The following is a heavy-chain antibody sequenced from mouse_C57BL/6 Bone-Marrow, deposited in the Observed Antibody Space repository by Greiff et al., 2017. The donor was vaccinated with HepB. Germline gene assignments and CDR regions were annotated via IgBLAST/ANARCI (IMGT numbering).Heavy chain of an antibody. CDR3: AILATVVATDYAMDY. V-gene: IGHV1-69*01. CDR1: GYTFTSYW. D-gene: IGHD1-1*01. CDR2: IDPSDSYT. Sequence: VQLQQPGAELVMPGASVKLSCKASGYTFTSYWMHWVKQRPGQGLEWIGEIDPSDSYTNSNQKFKGTSTLTVDKSSSTAYMQLSSLTSEDSAVYYCAILATVVATDYAMDYWGQGTSVTVSS. J-gene: IGHJ4*01.